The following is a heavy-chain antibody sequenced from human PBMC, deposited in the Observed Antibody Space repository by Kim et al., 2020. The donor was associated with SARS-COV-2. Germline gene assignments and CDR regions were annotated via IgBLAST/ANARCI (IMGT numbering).Heavy chain of an antibody. CDR2: INHSGST. D-gene: IGHD2-15*01. CDR1: GGSFSGYY. CDR3: ARESLFDVVPSQDWFDP. Sequence: SETLSLTCAVYGGSFSGYYWSWIRQPPGKGLEWIGEINHSGSTNYNPSLKSRVTISVDTSKNQFSLKLSSVTAADTAVYYCARESLFDVVPSQDWFDPWGQGTLVTVSS. J-gene: IGHJ5*02. V-gene: IGHV4-34*01.